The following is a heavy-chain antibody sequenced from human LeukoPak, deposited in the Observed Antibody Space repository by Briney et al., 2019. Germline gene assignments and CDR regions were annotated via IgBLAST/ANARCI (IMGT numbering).Heavy chain of an antibody. Sequence: GGSLRLSCAASEFTFNIYWMSWVRQAPGKGLEWVANIKTDGTEKYYVDSVKGRFAISRDNAKNLLYLQMNSLRGEDTAVYYCARVGENWGWIDWYFDLWGRGTLVTVSS. D-gene: IGHD7-27*01. CDR1: EFTFNIYW. J-gene: IGHJ2*01. V-gene: IGHV3-7*01. CDR3: ARVGENWGWIDWYFDL. CDR2: IKTDGTEK.